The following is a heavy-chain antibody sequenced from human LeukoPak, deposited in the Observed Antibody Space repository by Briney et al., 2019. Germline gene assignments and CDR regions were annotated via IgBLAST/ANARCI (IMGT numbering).Heavy chain of an antibody. CDR2: IYYSGST. J-gene: IGHJ4*02. D-gene: IGHD6-6*01. V-gene: IGHV4-59*01. CDR1: AGSINNYY. Sequence: SETLSLTCTVSAGSINNYYWSWIRQPPGKGLEWIGYIYYSGSTNYNPSLKSRVTISVDTSKNQFSLKLSSVTAADTAVYYCARALYSSSDFDYWGQGTLVTVSS. CDR3: ARALYSSSDFDY.